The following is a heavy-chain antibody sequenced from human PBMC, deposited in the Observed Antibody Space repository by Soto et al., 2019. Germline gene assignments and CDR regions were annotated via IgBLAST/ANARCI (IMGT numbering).Heavy chain of an antibody. J-gene: IGHJ4*02. Sequence: QVQLVQSGAEVKKPGSSVKVSCKASGGTFSSYAISWVRQAPGQGLEWMGGIIPIFGTANYAQKFQGRVTITEDESTRTAYLELSSLRSEDTAVYYCAVDSDFGVVSYYWGQGTLVTVSS. CDR1: GGTFSSYA. CDR3: AVDSDFGVVSYY. CDR2: IIPIFGTA. V-gene: IGHV1-69*01. D-gene: IGHD3-3*01.